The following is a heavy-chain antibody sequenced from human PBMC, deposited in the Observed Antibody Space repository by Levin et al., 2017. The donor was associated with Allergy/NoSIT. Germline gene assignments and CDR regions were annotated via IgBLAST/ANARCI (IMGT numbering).Heavy chain of an antibody. CDR3: VRHWGIVGTTGELT. D-gene: IGHD1-26*01. CDR2: IKQDGSEK. Sequence: QPGGSLRLSCAASGFTFSSYWMTWVRQAPGKGLEWVANIKQDGSEKYYVDSVEGRFTISRDNAKNSLYLQMNSLRGDDTAVYYCVRHWGIVGTTGELTWGQGILVTVSS. V-gene: IGHV3-7*04. J-gene: IGHJ5*02. CDR1: GFTFSSYW.